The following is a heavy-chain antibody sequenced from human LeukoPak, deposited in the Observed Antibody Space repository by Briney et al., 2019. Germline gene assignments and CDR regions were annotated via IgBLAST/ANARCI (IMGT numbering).Heavy chain of an antibody. CDR3: ASRIAAAEAVFLGDP. D-gene: IGHD6-13*01. CDR2: IYHSGST. Sequence: SETLSLTCTVSGGSISSGGYYWSWIRQPPGKGLEWIGYIYHSGSTYYNPSLKSRVTISVDRSKNQFSLKLSSVTAADTAVYYCASRIAAAEAVFLGDPWGQGTLVTVSS. CDR1: GGSISSGGYY. V-gene: IGHV4-30-2*01. J-gene: IGHJ5*02.